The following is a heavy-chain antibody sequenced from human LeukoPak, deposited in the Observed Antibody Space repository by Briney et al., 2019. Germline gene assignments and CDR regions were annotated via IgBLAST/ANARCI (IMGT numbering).Heavy chain of an antibody. J-gene: IGHJ4*02. CDR2: ISSSSSYI. CDR1: GFTFRSYA. Sequence: PGGSLRLSCTASGFTFRSYAMHWVRQAPGKGLEWVSSISSSSSYIYYADSVKGRFTISRDNAKNSLYLQMNSLRAEDTAVYYCGVGARGRFDYWGQGTLVTVSS. CDR3: GVGARGRFDY. D-gene: IGHD1-26*01. V-gene: IGHV3-21*01.